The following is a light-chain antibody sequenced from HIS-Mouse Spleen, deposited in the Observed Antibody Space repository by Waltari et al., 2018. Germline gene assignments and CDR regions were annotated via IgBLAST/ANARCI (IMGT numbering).Light chain of an antibody. V-gene: IGLV1-47*01. Sequence: QSVLTQPPSASGTPGQRVTISCSGSSSNIGSNYVYWYQQLPGTAPKLLIYRNNKRPSGGPDRLSGAKSGTSASLAISGLRSEDEADYYCAAWDDSLSGPWVFGGGTKLTVL. CDR1: SSNIGSNY. J-gene: IGLJ3*02. CDR2: RNN. CDR3: AAWDDSLSGPWV.